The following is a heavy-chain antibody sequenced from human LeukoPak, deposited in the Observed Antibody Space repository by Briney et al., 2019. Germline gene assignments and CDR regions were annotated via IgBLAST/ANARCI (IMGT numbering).Heavy chain of an antibody. J-gene: IGHJ6*03. CDR2: IQYDGSNE. CDR1: GFTFSSYG. D-gene: IGHD1-26*01. V-gene: IGHV3-30*02. Sequence: GGSLRLSCAASGFTFSSYGMHWVRQAPGKGLEWVAYIQYDGSNEQYADSVKGRFTISRDNAKNSLYLQMNSLRAEDTAVYYCAREEGGSYYTPGYYYYYMDVWGKGTTVTISS. CDR3: AREEGGSYYTPGYYYYYMDV.